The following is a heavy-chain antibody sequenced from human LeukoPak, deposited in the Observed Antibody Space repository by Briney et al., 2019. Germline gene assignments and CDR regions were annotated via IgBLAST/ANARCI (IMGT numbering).Heavy chain of an antibody. J-gene: IGHJ4*02. CDR2: ISCSSSYI. CDR1: GFTFSSYS. CDR3: ARDGGLGGFGELLPYYFDY. Sequence: GGSLRLSCAASGFTFSSYSMNWVRQAPGRGLEWVSSISCSSSYIYYADSVKGRFTISRGNAKNSLYLQMNSLRAEDTAVYYCARDGGLGGFGELLPYYFDYWGQGTLVTVSS. V-gene: IGHV3-21*01. D-gene: IGHD3-10*01.